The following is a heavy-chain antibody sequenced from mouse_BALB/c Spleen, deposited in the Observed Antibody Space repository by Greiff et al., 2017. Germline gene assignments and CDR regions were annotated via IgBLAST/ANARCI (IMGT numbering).Heavy chain of an antibody. J-gene: IGHJ2*01. Sequence: EVKLMESGPGLVKPSQSLSLTCTVTGYSITSDYAWNWIRQFPGNKLEWMGYISYSGSTSYNPSLKSRISITRDTSKNQFFLQLNSVTTEDTATYYCARFGNYVGYYFDYWGQGTTLTVSP. V-gene: IGHV3-2*02. CDR1: GYSITSDYA. CDR3: ARFGNYVGYYFDY. CDR2: ISYSGST. D-gene: IGHD2-1*01.